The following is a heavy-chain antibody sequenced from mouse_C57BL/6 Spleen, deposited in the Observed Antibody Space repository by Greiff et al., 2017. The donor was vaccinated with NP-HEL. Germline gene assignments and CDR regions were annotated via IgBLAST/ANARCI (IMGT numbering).Heavy chain of an antibody. J-gene: IGHJ1*03. CDR3: ARSAAHWYFDV. V-gene: IGHV1-22*01. Sequence: QLQQSGPELVKPGASVKMSCKASGYTFTDYNMHWVKLSHGKSLEWIGYINPNNGGTSYNQKFKGKATLTVNKSSSTAYMELRSLTSEDSAVYYCARSAAHWYFDVWGTGTTVTVSS. CDR2: INPNNGGT. CDR1: GYTFTDYN. D-gene: IGHD3-1*01.